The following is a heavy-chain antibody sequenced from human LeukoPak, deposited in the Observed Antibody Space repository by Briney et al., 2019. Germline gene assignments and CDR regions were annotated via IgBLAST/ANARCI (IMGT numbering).Heavy chain of an antibody. CDR2: MNPNSGNT. D-gene: IGHD3-10*01. CDR1: GYSFTGYD. CDR3: ARARSGSYYNNWFDP. J-gene: IGHJ5*02. V-gene: IGHV1-8*01. Sequence: ASVKVSCKASGYSFTGYDINWVRQDTGQGLEWMGWMNPNSGNTGYAQKFQGRVTMTRNTSISTAYMELSSLRSEDTAVYYCARARSGSYYNNWFDPWGQVTLVTVSS.